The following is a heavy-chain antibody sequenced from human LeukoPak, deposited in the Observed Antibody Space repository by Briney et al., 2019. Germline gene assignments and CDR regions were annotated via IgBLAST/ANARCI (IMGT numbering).Heavy chain of an antibody. J-gene: IGHJ4*02. D-gene: IGHD6-19*01. CDR3: ARGGWLDDY. Sequence: SETLSLTCTVSGDSISSYYWNWIRQPPGKGLEWIGYVYHSGITNYNPSLKSRVTISVDTSKNQFSLRLTSLTAADTAVYYCARGGWLDDYWGQGTLVTVSS. V-gene: IGHV4-59*01. CDR1: GDSISSYY. CDR2: VYHSGIT.